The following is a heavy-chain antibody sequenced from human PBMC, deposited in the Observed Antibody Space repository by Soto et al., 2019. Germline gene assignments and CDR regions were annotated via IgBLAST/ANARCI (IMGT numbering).Heavy chain of an antibody. J-gene: IGHJ6*02. D-gene: IGHD2-21*02. Sequence: PGGSLRLSCAASGFTFSSYAMNWVRQAPGKGLEWVSSIDTRSDIYYADSVKCRFTISRDNAKNSLSLQMNSLRAEDTGVYYGAREETAWPPAYCLDVWGQGTTVTVSS. CDR1: GFTFSSYA. CDR3: AREETAWPPAYCLDV. V-gene: IGHV3-21*01. CDR2: IDTRSDI.